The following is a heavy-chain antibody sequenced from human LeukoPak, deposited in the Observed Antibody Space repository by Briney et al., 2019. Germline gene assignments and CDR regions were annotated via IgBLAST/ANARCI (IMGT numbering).Heavy chain of an antibody. CDR2: ISGSGAST. D-gene: IGHD1-26*01. Sequence: GGSLRLSCLTSGFTLSTNAMSWVRQAPGKGLEWLSGISGSGASTYYADSVKGRFTISRDDSRNTLYLQMNSLRGDDTAVYYCAKDVGKWESLHFFDYWGQGTLVTVSS. CDR3: AKDVGKWESLHFFDY. CDR1: GFTLSTNA. V-gene: IGHV3-23*01. J-gene: IGHJ4*02.